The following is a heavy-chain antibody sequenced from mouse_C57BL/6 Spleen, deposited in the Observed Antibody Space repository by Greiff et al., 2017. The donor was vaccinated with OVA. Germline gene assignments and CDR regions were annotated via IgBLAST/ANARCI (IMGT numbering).Heavy chain of an antibody. V-gene: IGHV3-6*01. D-gene: IGHD2-2*01. CDR1: GYSITSGYY. CDR2: ISYDGSN. CDR3: ARDGLFGYDFDY. Sequence: VQLQQSGPGLVKPSQSLSLTCSVTGYSITSGYYWNWIRQFPGNKLEWMGFISYDGSNNYNPSLKNRISITRDTSKNQFFLKLNSVTTEDTATYYCARDGLFGYDFDYWGQGTTLTVSS. J-gene: IGHJ2*01.